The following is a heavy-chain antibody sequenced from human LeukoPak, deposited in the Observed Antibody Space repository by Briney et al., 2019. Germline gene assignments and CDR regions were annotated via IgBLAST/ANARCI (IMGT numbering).Heavy chain of an antibody. CDR3: VQDHGVGNSWRSYFDY. D-gene: IGHD6-13*01. Sequence: GGSLRLSCSASGFTFSSYSMHWVHQAPGKGLECVSSIYRNADGTYFAESMMGRFTIGRDNSNNTLVLQMSSLRVEDTAGNYCVQDHGVGNSWRSYFDYWGQGTLVTVSS. CDR1: GFTFSSYS. V-gene: IGHV3-64D*09. J-gene: IGHJ4*02. CDR2: IYRNADGT.